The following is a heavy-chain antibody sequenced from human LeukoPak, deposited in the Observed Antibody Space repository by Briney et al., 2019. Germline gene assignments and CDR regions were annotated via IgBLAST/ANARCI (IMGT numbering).Heavy chain of an antibody. V-gene: IGHV3-30*02. Sequence: PGGSLRLSCAASGFTFSSYGMHWVRQAPGKGLEWVAFIRYDGSNKYYADSVKGRFTISRDNSKNTLYLQMNSLRAEDTAVYYCAKDEKPVVGDSYFDYWGQGTLVTVSS. D-gene: IGHD1-26*01. CDR1: GFTFSSYG. J-gene: IGHJ4*02. CDR3: AKDEKPVVGDSYFDY. CDR2: IRYDGSNK.